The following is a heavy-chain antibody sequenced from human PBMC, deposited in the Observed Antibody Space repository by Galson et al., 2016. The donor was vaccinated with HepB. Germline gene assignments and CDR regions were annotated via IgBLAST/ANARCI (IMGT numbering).Heavy chain of an antibody. CDR3: AGGGPYCGSGSYYEYSDY. CDR1: GFTFDDYA. J-gene: IGHJ4*02. Sequence: SLRLSCAASGFTFDDYAMHWVRQAPGKGLAWVSVIYNSGTSFYADSVKGRFTISRDNSKNTLYLQMNCLRTEDTAFYYCAGGGPYCGSGSYYEYSDYWGQGTLVTVSS. CDR2: IYNSGTS. D-gene: IGHD3-10*01. V-gene: IGHV3-9*01.